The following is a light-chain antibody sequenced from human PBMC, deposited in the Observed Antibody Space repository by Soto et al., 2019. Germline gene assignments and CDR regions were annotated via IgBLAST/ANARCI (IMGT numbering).Light chain of an antibody. Sequence: QSALTQPPSASGSPGQSVTISCTGTSSAVGGYKYVSWYQQHPGKVPKLMIYEVSKRPSGVPDRFSGSKSGNTASLTVSGLQAEDEADYYCSSYAGSNIDYVFGTGTKLTVL. J-gene: IGLJ1*01. CDR3: SSYAGSNIDYV. V-gene: IGLV2-8*01. CDR2: EVS. CDR1: SSAVGGYKY.